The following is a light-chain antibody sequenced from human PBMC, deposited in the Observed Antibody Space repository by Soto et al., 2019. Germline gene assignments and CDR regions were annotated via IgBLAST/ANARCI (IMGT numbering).Light chain of an antibody. V-gene: IGLV2-14*03. Sequence: QSALAQPASVSGSPGQSITISCTGTSSDIGGYDYVSWYQQHPGKAPKVMIYDVSHRPSGISNRFSGSKSGNTASLTISGLQAEDEADYYCSSYTSSSSIVLFGGGTKLTVL. CDR1: SSDIGGYDY. J-gene: IGLJ2*01. CDR3: SSYTSSSSIVL. CDR2: DVS.